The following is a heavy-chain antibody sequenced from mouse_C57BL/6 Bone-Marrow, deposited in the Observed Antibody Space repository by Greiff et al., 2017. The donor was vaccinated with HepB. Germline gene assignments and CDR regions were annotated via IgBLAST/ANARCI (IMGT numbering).Heavy chain of an antibody. J-gene: IGHJ1*03. CDR3: AGEGGVLYWYFDV. CDR2: IYPGSGNT. V-gene: IGHV1-76*01. CDR1: GYTFTDYY. D-gene: IGHD6-1*01. Sequence: QVQLQQSGAELVRPGASVKLSCKASGYTFTDYYINWVKQRPGQGLEWIARIYPGSGNTYYNEKFKGKATLTAEKSSSTAYMQLSSLTSEDSAVYFCAGEGGVLYWYFDVWGTGTTVTVSS.